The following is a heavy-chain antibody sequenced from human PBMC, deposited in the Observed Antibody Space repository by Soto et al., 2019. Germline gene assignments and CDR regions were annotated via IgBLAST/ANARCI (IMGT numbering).Heavy chain of an antibody. CDR1: GGSISSYY. J-gene: IGHJ3*02. CDR3: ARQLVDDAFAI. CDR2: MYYSGST. Sequence: SETLSLTCTVSGGSISSYYWSWIRQPPGKGLEWIGYMYYSGSTSYNPSLKSRVTISVDTSKNLFSLKLSSVTAADTAVYYCARQLVDDAFAIWGQGTMVTVSS. V-gene: IGHV4-59*08.